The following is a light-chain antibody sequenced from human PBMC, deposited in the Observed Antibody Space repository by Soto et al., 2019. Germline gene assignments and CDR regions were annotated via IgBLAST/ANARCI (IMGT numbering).Light chain of an antibody. CDR2: RNN. CDR3: ASHAGTINFPYI. J-gene: IGLJ1*01. CDR1: SSNIGTNY. Sequence: QSVLPQPPSASGTPGQRVSISCSGSSSNIGTNYVYWYQQFPGTAPKLLIYRNNQRPSGVPDRFSGSKSGTSASLAISGLRSEDEADYYCASHAGTINFPYIFGTGTKLTVL. V-gene: IGLV1-47*01.